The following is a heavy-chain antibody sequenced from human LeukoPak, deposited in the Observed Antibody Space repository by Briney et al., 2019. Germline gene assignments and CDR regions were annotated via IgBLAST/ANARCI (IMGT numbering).Heavy chain of an antibody. V-gene: IGHV4-34*01. CDR3: ARAPSNEWGPFDY. D-gene: IGHD1-1*01. J-gene: IGHJ4*02. CDR2: INHSGST. CDR1: GGSFSGYY. Sequence: SETLSLTCAVYGGSFSGYYWSWIRQPPGKGLEWIGEINHSGSTNYNPSLKSRVTISVDTSKNQFSLKLSSVTAADTAMYYCARAPSNEWGPFDYWGQGTLVTVSS.